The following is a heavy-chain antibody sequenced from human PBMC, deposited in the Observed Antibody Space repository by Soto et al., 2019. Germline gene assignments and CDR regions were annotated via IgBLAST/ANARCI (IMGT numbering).Heavy chain of an antibody. Sequence: PGGSLRLSCAASGFTFSSYGMHWVRQAPGKGLEWVAVISYDGSNKYYADSVKGRFTISRDNSKNTLYLQMNSLRAEDTAVYYCAKDEPDSSDYWGQGTLVTVSS. CDR3: AKDEPDSSDY. CDR2: ISYDGSNK. CDR1: GFTFSSYG. V-gene: IGHV3-30*18. J-gene: IGHJ4*02. D-gene: IGHD6-13*01.